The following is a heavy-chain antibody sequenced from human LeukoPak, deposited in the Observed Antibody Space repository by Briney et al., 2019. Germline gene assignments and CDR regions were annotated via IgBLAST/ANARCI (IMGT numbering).Heavy chain of an antibody. CDR2: IYSGGST. Sequence: GGSLRLSCAASGFTVSSNYMSWVRQAPGKGLEWVSVIYSGGSTYYADSVKGRFTISRDNSKNTLYLQMNSLRAEDTAVYYCARDRGIMGATGRGDVYWGQGTLVTVSS. CDR3: ARDRGIMGATGRGDVY. J-gene: IGHJ4*02. V-gene: IGHV3-66*02. D-gene: IGHD1-26*01. CDR1: GFTVSSNY.